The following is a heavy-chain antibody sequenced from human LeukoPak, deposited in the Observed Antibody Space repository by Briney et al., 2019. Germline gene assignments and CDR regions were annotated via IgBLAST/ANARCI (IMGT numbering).Heavy chain of an antibody. CDR2: IYYSGST. CDR3: ARSLWFPNWFDP. J-gene: IGHJ5*02. Sequence: PSETLSLTCTVSGGSISSSSYYWGWIRQPPGKGLEWIGSIYYSGSTYYNPSLKSRVTISVDTSKNQFSLKLSSVTAADPAVYYCARSLWFPNWFDPWGQGTLVTVSS. D-gene: IGHD3-10*01. V-gene: IGHV4-39*07. CDR1: GGSISSSSYY.